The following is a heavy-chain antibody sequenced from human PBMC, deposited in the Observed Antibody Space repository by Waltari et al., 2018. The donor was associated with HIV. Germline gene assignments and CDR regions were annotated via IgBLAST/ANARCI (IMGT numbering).Heavy chain of an antibody. Sequence: QVQLVQSGAEVKKPESSVRVSCKASGGTFSSYTISWVRQAPGQGLGWMGRIIPILGIANSAQKFQGRVTITADKSTSTAYMELSSLRSEDTAVYYCASYTGTTDYYYYGMDVWGQGTTVTVSS. D-gene: IGHD1-7*01. CDR1: GGTFSSYT. CDR2: IIPILGIA. J-gene: IGHJ6*02. CDR3: ASYTGTTDYYYYGMDV. V-gene: IGHV1-69*02.